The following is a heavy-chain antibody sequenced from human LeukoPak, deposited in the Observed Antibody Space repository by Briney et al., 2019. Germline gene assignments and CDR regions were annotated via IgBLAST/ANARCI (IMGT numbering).Heavy chain of an antibody. CDR1: GFTFSRYA. D-gene: IGHD3-10*01. CDR3: VKDGSGSYYTYCFDY. CDR2: ISSNGGST. Sequence: GGSLRLSCSASGFTFSRYAMHWVRQAPGKGLEYVSAISSNGGSTYYADSVKGRFTISRDNSKNTLYLQMSSLRAEDTAVYYCVKDGSGSYYTYCFDYWGREPWSPSPQ. J-gene: IGHJ4*02. V-gene: IGHV3-64D*06.